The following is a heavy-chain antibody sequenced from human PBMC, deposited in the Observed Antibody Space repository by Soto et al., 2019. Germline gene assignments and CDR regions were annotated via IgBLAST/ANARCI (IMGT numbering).Heavy chain of an antibody. D-gene: IGHD3-22*01. Sequence: SETLSLTCTVSGDSIYSSTDYWGWIRQPPGEGREGIGKVLESGSTHVNPALRSRVTISVGTSRNEFFVKLTSVSAAGTAVYYYARLGGTYYDSNVGGYFDFWSQGTLVTVSS. CDR3: ARLGGTYYDSNVGGYFDF. J-gene: IGHJ4*02. CDR1: GDSIYSSTDY. CDR2: VLESGST. V-gene: IGHV4-39*01.